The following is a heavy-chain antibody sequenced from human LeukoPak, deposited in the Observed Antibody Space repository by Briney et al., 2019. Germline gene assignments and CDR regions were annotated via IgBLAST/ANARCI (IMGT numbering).Heavy chain of an antibody. CDR3: AKDNSVDTAMVYGGGFDY. J-gene: IGHJ4*02. Sequence: GGSLRLSCAASGFTFSSYGMHWIRQAPGKGLEWVAVISYDGSNKYYADSVKGRFTISRDNSKNTLYLQMNSLRAEDTAVYYCAKDNSVDTAMVYGGGFDYWGQGTLVTVSS. CDR2: ISYDGSNK. CDR1: GFTFSSYG. D-gene: IGHD5-18*01. V-gene: IGHV3-30*18.